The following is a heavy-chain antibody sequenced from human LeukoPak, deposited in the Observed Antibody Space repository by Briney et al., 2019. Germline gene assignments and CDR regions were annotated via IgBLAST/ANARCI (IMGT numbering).Heavy chain of an antibody. CDR2: ISYTGTYI. CDR3: VRDRGTYRPIDY. V-gene: IGHV3-21*04. J-gene: IGHJ4*02. Sequence: GGSLRLSCAASAFILNAYNMNWVRQAPGKGLEWVSSISYTGTYIYYADSVKGRFTISRDNAQNSLYLQMSSLRAEDTAIYYCVRDRGTYRPIDYWGQGTLVTVSS. CDR1: AFILNAYN. D-gene: IGHD1-26*01.